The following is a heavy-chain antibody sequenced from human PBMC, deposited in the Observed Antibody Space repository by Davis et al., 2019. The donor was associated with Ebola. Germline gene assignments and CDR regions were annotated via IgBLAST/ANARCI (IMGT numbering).Heavy chain of an antibody. Sequence: PSETLSLTCTVSGGSISSYYWSWVRQAPGKGLEWVSVIYSGGSTYYADSVKGRFTISRDNSKNTLYLQMNSLRAEDTAVYYCAKEGQNSNYVYWGQGTLVTVSS. V-gene: IGHV3-53*01. CDR2: IYSGGST. CDR1: GGSISSYY. J-gene: IGHJ4*02. D-gene: IGHD4-11*01. CDR3: AKEGQNSNYVY.